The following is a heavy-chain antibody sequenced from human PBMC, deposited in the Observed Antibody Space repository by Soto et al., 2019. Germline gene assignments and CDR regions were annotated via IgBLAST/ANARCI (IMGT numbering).Heavy chain of an antibody. D-gene: IGHD5-12*01. CDR2: IYYSEST. V-gene: IGHV4-59*01. CDR3: ARAGGYGIDY. CDR1: CGSISSYY. J-gene: IGHJ4*02. Sequence: SETLSLTCTVSCGSISSYYWSWIRQPPGKGLEWIGYIYYSESTNYNPSLKSRVTISVDTSKTHFSLKLSSVTAADTAVYYCARAGGYGIDYWGQGTLVTVSS.